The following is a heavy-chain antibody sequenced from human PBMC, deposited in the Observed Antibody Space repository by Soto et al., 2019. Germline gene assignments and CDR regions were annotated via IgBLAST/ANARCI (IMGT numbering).Heavy chain of an antibody. CDR3: ARGRDIVVVVAATSYYFDY. J-gene: IGHJ4*02. Sequence: SETLSLTCAVYGGSFSGYYWSWIRQPPGKGLEWIGEINHSGSTNYNPSLKSRVTISVDTSKNQASLKLSSVTASDTAVYYCARGRDIVVVVAATSYYFDYWGQGTLVTVSS. D-gene: IGHD2-15*01. CDR1: GGSFSGYY. CDR2: INHSGST. V-gene: IGHV4-34*01.